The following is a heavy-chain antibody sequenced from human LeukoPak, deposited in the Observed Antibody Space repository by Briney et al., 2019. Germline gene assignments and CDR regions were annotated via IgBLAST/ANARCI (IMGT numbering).Heavy chain of an antibody. D-gene: IGHD3-10*02. CDR2: INWNDGST. V-gene: IGHV3-20*04. CDR1: GFTFDDYG. Sequence: PGGSLRLSCAASGFTFDDYGMSWVRQAPGRGLEWVSGINWNDGSTGYADSVKGRFTISRDNAKNSLYLQMNSLRAEDTAVYYCAELGITMIGGVWGKGTTVTISS. J-gene: IGHJ6*04. CDR3: AELGITMIGGV.